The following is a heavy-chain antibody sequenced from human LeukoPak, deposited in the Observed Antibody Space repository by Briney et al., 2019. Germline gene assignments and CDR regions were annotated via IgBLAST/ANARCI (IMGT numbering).Heavy chain of an antibody. CDR3: ARGDVEMATILDY. CDR2: ISSNGGST. D-gene: IGHD5-24*01. V-gene: IGHV3-64*01. J-gene: IGHJ4*02. CDR1: GFTFSSYA. Sequence: GGFLRLSCAASGFTFSSYAMHWVRQAPGKGLEYVSAISSNGGSTYYANSVKGRFTISRDNSKNTLYLQMGSLRAEDMAVYYCARGDVEMATILDYWGQGTLVTVSS.